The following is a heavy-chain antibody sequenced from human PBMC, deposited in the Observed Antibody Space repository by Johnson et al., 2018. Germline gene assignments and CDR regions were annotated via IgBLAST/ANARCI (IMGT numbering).Heavy chain of an antibody. D-gene: IGHD1-1*01. V-gene: IGHV3-48*01. CDR1: GFTFSSYS. CDR3: AREYNWNDVDYYYGMDV. Sequence: VQLVQSGGGLVQPGGSXRLSCAASGFTFSSYSMNWVRQAPGKGLEWVSYISSSSSTIYYADSVKGRFTISRDNAKNSLYLQMNSLRAEDTAVYYCAREYNWNDVDYYYGMDVWGQGTTVTVSS. J-gene: IGHJ6*02. CDR2: ISSSSSTI.